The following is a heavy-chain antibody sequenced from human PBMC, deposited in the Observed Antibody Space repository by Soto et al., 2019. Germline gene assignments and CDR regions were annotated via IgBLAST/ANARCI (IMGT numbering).Heavy chain of an antibody. CDR3: GKGGREWLVTSDFNY. CDR2: VSHDGRNT. D-gene: IGHD3-3*01. CDR1: GFTFSDYA. J-gene: IGHJ4*02. Sequence: VQLAESGGGVVQHGRSLRLSCAASGFTFSDYAMHWVRQAPGKGLEWVAVVSHDGRNTHYADSVKGRFTISRDSSKNTVTLEMTSLRAEDTAVYYCGKGGREWLVTSDFNYWGQGALVTVSS. V-gene: IGHV3-30*18.